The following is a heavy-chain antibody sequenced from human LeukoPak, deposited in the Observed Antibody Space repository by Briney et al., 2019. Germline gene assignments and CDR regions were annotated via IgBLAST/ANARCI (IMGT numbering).Heavy chain of an antibody. CDR1: GYIFTGYY. CDR2: INPNSGGT. CDR3: AREMRLWFGESHMIFDY. Sequence: EASVKVSCKASGYIFTGYYMHWVRQAPGQGLEWMGWINPNSGGTNYAQKFQGRVTMTRNTSISTAYMELSSLGSEDTAVYYCAREMRLWFGESHMIFDYWGQGTLVTVSS. J-gene: IGHJ4*02. D-gene: IGHD3-10*01. V-gene: IGHV1-2*02.